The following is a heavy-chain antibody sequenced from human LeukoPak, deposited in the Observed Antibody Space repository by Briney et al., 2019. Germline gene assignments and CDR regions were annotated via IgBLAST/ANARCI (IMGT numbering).Heavy chain of an antibody. J-gene: IGHJ4*02. Sequence: SQTLSLTCTVSGGSISSGDYYWSWIRQPPGKGLEWIGYIYYSGSTYYNPSLKSRVTISVDTSKNQFSLKLSSVTAADTAVYYCARVEITMIVVPSYYFDYWGQGTLVTVSS. CDR2: IYYSGST. CDR1: GGSISSGDYY. V-gene: IGHV4-30-4*01. CDR3: ARVEITMIVVPSYYFDY. D-gene: IGHD3-22*01.